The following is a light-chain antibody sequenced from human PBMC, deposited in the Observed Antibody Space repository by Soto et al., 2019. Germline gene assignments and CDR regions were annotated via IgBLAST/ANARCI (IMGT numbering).Light chain of an antibody. Sequence: DILLTQSPATLSASPGDRVTITCRASQRISSLLACYQHKPGQAPRLLIYEASRRASGIPARFSGSGSGADFTLTISSLHPEDFAVYYCQQLNNWPYTFGRGTKVDI. CDR3: QQLNNWPYT. V-gene: IGKV3-11*01. CDR1: QRISSL. J-gene: IGKJ4*01. CDR2: EAS.